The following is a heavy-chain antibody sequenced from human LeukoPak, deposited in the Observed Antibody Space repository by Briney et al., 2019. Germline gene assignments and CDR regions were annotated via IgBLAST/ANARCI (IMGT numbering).Heavy chain of an antibody. J-gene: IGHJ5*02. V-gene: IGHV4-59*08. CDR3: ARQEIGGGWFDP. D-gene: IGHD3-10*01. Sequence: PSETLSLTCTVSGGSISSYYWSWIRQPPGKGLEWIGYIYYSGSTNYNPSLKSRVTISVDTSENQFSLKLSSVTAADTAVYYCARQEIGGGWFDPWGQGTLVTVSS. CDR1: GGSISSYY. CDR2: IYYSGST.